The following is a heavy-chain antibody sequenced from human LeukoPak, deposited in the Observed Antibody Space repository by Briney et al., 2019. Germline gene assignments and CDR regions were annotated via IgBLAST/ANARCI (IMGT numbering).Heavy chain of an antibody. V-gene: IGHV3-30*18. CDR3: AKENYDFWSGHYHYYYYYGMDV. CDR1: GFTFSSYG. J-gene: IGHJ6*02. Sequence: PGGSLRLSCAASGFTFSSYGMHWVRQAPGKGLEWVAVISYDGSNKYYADSVKGRFTISRDNSKNTLYLQMNSLRAEDTAVYYCAKENYDFWSGHYHYYYYYGMDVWGQGTTVTVSS. D-gene: IGHD3-3*01. CDR2: ISYDGSNK.